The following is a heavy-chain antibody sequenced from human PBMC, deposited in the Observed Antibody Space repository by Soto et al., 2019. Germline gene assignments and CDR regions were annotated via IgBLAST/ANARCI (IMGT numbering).Heavy chain of an antibody. CDR1: GFIFSTYA. D-gene: IGHD3-10*01. CDR2: ISGSGERT. J-gene: IGHJ4*02. Sequence: DVQLLESGGGLVQPGESLRLSCVASGFIFSTYAMSWVRQAPGKGLEWISAISGSGERTYYADSVKGRFTISRENSKNTVNLQMNSPRAEDTAIYYCAKEPGGSGNHDYWGQGTQVTVSS. CDR3: AKEPGGSGNHDY. V-gene: IGHV3-23*01.